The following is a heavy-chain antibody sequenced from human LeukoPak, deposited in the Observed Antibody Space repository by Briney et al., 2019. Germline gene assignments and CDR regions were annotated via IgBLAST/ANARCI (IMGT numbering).Heavy chain of an antibody. V-gene: IGHV3-74*01. Sequence: SGGSLRLSCAASGFTFSNDWMHWVRQGPGKGLVWVSRINSDGSSIIYADSVKGRFTISRDNSKNTLYLQMSSLRPDDTAVYYCVKGAYDSLYSYGHFWGQGTLVTVSS. CDR3: VKGAYDSLYSYGHF. CDR1: GFTFSNDW. J-gene: IGHJ4*02. D-gene: IGHD5-18*01. CDR2: INSDGSSI.